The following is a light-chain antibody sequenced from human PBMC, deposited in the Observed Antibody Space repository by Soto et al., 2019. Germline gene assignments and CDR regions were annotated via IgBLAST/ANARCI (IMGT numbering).Light chain of an antibody. J-gene: IGKJ1*01. V-gene: IGKV3D-15*01. Sequence: EIVLTQYPATLSVSPGERATLSCRASQSVSSNLAWYQQIRGQAPRLLIYDASTRATGIPPRFSGSRSGTDFTLTISSLQPEDSAVYYCHQHENWPLTFGQGTKVEIK. CDR3: HQHENWPLT. CDR2: DAS. CDR1: QSVSSN.